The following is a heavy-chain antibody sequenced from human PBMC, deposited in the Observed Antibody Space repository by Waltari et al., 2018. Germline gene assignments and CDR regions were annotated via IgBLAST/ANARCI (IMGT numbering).Heavy chain of an antibody. CDR1: GFTFSSHR. CDR2: INSDGSGT. J-gene: IGHJ3*01. CDR3: ASGNSHAFDL. V-gene: IGHV3-74*01. D-gene: IGHD1-7*01. Sequence: EVQLVESGGGLVKPGGSLRVSCTASGFTFSSHRLPWVRQVPGKGLVWVSRINSDGSGTSYADSAKGRFTISRDNAKNTLFLQMNSLRGEDTAVYYCASGNSHAFDLWGQGTMVTVSS.